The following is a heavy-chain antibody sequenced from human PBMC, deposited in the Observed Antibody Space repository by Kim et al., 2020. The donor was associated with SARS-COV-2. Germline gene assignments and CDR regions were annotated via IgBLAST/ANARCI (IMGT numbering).Heavy chain of an antibody. CDR1: GGSISSSSYY. J-gene: IGHJ5*02. V-gene: IGHV4-39*01. D-gene: IGHD5-12*01. Sequence: SETLSLTCTVSGGSISSSSYYWGWIRQPPGKGREWIGSIYYSGSTYYNPSLKSRVTISVDTTKNQFSLKLSSVTAADTAVYYCARPRYSGYDRGYWFDPWGQGTLVTVSS. CDR2: IYYSGST. CDR3: ARPRYSGYDRGYWFDP.